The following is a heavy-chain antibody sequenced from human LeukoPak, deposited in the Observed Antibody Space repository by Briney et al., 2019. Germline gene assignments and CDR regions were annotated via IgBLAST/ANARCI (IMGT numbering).Heavy chain of an antibody. CDR1: GGSISSGSYY. D-gene: IGHD3-9*01. CDR3: AREIRYFDWYEGYFDY. V-gene: IGHV4-61*02. CDR2: IYTSGST. Sequence: SETLSLTCTVSGGSISSGSYYWSWIRQPAGKGLEWIGRIYTSGSTNYNPSLKSRVTISVDTSKNQFSLKLSSVTAADTAVYYCAREIRYFDWYEGYFDYWGQGTLVTVSS. J-gene: IGHJ4*02.